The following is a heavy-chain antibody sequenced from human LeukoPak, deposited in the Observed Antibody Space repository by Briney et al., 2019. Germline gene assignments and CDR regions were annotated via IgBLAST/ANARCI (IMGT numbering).Heavy chain of an antibody. Sequence: ASVKVSCKASGYTFTGYYTHWVRQAPGQGLEWMGWINPNSGGTNYAQKFQGRVTMTRDTSISTAYMELSRLRSDDTAVYYCARDLDKNDYDSSDWFDPWGQGTLVTVSS. J-gene: IGHJ5*02. CDR3: ARDLDKNDYDSSDWFDP. D-gene: IGHD3-22*01. CDR1: GYTFTGYY. CDR2: INPNSGGT. V-gene: IGHV1-2*02.